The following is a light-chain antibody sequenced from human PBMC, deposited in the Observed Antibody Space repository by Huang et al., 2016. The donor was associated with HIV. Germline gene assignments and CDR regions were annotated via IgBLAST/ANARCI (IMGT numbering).Light chain of an antibody. CDR2: WAS. V-gene: IGKV4-1*01. CDR1: QSVYSSSTSKDY. Sequence: DIIMTQSPDSLAVSLGGRATLNCRSSQSVYSSSTSKDYLAWFQQKPGQPPRLLLFWASTREAGVPDRFTGSGPGTHFTLTIASLEAEDAAIYYCQQYYSSPQTFGQGTRVEVK. CDR3: QQYYSSPQT. J-gene: IGKJ1*01.